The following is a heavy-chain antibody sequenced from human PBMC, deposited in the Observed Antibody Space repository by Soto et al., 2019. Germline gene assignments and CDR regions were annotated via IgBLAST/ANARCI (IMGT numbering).Heavy chain of an antibody. V-gene: IGHV3-30-3*01. D-gene: IGHD2-15*01. Sequence: QVQLVESGGGVVQPGRSLRLSCAASGFTFSSYAMHWVRQAPGKGLEWVAVISYDGSNKYYADSVKGRFTISRDISKNTLYLQMNSLRAEDTAVYYCVRAGGLLLDYWGQGTLVTVSS. CDR3: VRAGGLLLDY. CDR1: GFTFSSYA. J-gene: IGHJ4*02. CDR2: ISYDGSNK.